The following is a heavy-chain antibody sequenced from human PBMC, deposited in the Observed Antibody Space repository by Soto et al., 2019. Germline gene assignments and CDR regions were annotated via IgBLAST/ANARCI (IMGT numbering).Heavy chain of an antibody. CDR2: INPNNAGT. J-gene: IGHJ4*02. D-gene: IGHD6-19*01. Sequence: QVQLVQSGAEVKKPGASVKVSCKASGYTFTDYYIHWVRQAPGQGLEWMGWINPNNAGTDYAQKFQGWVTMTRDTSITTTYMELNRLRSDDTAVYYCARDGYTSGWYGDSDYWGQGTLVTVSS. CDR3: ARDGYTSGWYGDSDY. CDR1: GYTFTDYY. V-gene: IGHV1-2*04.